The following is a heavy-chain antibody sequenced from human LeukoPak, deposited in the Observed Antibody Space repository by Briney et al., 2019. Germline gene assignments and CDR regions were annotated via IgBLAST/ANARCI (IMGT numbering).Heavy chain of an antibody. J-gene: IGHJ5*02. CDR2: IYYSGST. V-gene: IGHV4-38-2*02. CDR1: GFIFSDHY. D-gene: IGHD2-2*01. CDR3: ARDEAPGIVVVPAPGP. Sequence: LRLSCAASGFIFSDHYMDWVRQPPGKGLEWIGSIYYSGSTYYNPSLKSRVTISVDTSKNQFSPKLSSVTAADTAVYYCARDEAPGIVVVPAPGPWGQGTLVTVSS.